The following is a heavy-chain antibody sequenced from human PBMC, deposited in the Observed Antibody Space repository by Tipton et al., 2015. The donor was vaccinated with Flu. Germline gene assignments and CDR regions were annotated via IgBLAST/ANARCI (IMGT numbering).Heavy chain of an antibody. J-gene: IGHJ4*02. CDR2: SSSSGSAI. Sequence: GSLRLSCEASGFALSRYEMNWVRQAPGKGLEWVSYSSSSGSAIYYADSVRGRFIMSRDNARNSLYLQMNSLGVEDMAIYYRTRDLRDIVSTEGDFWGQGTLVTVSS. D-gene: IGHD5/OR15-5a*01. CDR3: TRDLRDIVSTEGDF. V-gene: IGHV3-48*03. CDR1: GFALSRYE.